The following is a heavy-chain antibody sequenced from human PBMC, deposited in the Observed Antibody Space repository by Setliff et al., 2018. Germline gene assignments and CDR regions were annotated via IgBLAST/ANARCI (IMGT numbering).Heavy chain of an antibody. D-gene: IGHD1-1*01. Sequence: KTSETLSLTCAVSGYSISSGFSWVWIRQSPGKGLEWIGRILFSGDTYYNPSLNSRVTISADTSKNQFSLNLNSVTAADTAVYYFRLAHCNDTTCEEALDYWSQGTLVTVSS. CDR1: GYSISSGFS. CDR3: RLAHCNDTTCEEALDY. J-gene: IGHJ4*02. V-gene: IGHV4-38-2*01. CDR2: ILFSGDT.